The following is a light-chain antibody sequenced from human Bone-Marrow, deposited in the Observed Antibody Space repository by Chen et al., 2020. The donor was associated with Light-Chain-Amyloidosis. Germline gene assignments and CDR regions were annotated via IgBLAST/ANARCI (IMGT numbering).Light chain of an antibody. CDR3: QSADSSGTYEVI. Sequence: SYELTQPPSVSVSPGQTARITCSGDDLPTKYAYWYQQKPGQALVLVIHIDTERPSGISERFSGSISGTTATLTISGVQAEDEADYHCQSADSSGTYEVIFGGGTKLTVL. CDR2: IDT. CDR1: DLPTKY. J-gene: IGLJ2*01. V-gene: IGLV3-25*03.